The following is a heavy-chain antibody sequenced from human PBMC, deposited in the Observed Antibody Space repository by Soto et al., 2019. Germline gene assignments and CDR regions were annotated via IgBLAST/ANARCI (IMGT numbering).Heavy chain of an antibody. CDR2: ISGSGGST. CDR3: AKDRSTYYLVPPFDP. CDR1: GFTFSSYA. J-gene: IGHJ5*02. V-gene: IGHV3-23*01. D-gene: IGHD3-10*01. Sequence: GGSLRLSCAASGFTFSSYAVSWVRQAPGKGLEWVSAISGSGGSTYYADSVKGRFTISRDNSKNTLYLQMNSLRAEDTAVYYCAKDRSTYYLVPPFDPWGQGTLVTVSS.